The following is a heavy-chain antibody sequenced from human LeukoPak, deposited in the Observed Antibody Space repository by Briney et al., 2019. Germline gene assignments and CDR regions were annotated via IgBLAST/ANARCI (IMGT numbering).Heavy chain of an antibody. CDR3: ARAISGSYYDY. CDR2: INPNSGGT. D-gene: IGHD1-26*01. J-gene: IGHJ4*02. V-gene: IGHV1-2*02. Sequence: ASVKVSCKASGYIFTDYYMHWVRQAPGQGLEWMGWINPNSGGTNYAQKFQGRVTKTRDTSISTAYMELSRLRSDDAAVYYCARAISGSYYDYWGQGTLVAVSS. CDR1: GYIFTDYY.